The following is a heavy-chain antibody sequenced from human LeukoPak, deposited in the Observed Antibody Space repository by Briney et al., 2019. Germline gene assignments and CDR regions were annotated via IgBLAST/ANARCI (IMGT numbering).Heavy chain of an antibody. CDR3: ARGFLKNYYDSSGYYYPLDY. CDR1: GFTVSSNY. J-gene: IGHJ4*02. V-gene: IGHV3-66*01. Sequence: GGSLRLSCAASGFTVSSNYMSWVRQAPGKGLEWVSVNYSGGSTYYADSVKGRFTISRDNSKNTLYLQMNSLRAEDTAVYYCARGFLKNYYDSSGYYYPLDYWGQGTLVTVSS. CDR2: NYSGGST. D-gene: IGHD3-22*01.